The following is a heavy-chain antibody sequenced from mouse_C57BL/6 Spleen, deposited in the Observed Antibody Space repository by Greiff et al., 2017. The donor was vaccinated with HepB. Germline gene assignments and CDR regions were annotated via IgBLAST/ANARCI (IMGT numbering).Heavy chain of an antibody. CDR1: GFSLTSYG. CDR3: ARKHGYYVMDY. V-gene: IGHV2-2*01. J-gene: IGHJ4*01. D-gene: IGHD2-3*01. Sequence: QVQLKQSGPGLVQPSQTLSITCTVSGFSLTSYGVHWVRQSPGKGLEWLGVICRGGSTDYNAAFISRLSISKDNSTGHVFFKSNSLQADDTAIYYCARKHGYYVMDYWGQGTSVTVSS. CDR2: ICRGGST.